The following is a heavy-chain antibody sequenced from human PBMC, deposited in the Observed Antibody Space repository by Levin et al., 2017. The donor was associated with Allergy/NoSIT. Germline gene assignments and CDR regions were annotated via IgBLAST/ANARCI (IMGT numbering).Heavy chain of an antibody. D-gene: IGHD2-2*01. J-gene: IGHJ5*01. V-gene: IGHV3-74*01. CDR3: ARGGCSSTSCLDS. CDR2: INSDGSNT. CDR1: GFTFSNYW. Sequence: PGGSLRLSCAASGFTFSNYWMHWVHQAPGKGLVWVSHINSDGSNTNYADSVKGRFTISRDNAKNTLYLQMNSLRAEDTAVYYCARGGCSSTSCLDSWGQGTLVTVSP.